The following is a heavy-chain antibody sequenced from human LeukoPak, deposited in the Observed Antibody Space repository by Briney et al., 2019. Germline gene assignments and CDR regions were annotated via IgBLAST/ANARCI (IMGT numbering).Heavy chain of an antibody. D-gene: IGHD2-2*01. CDR3: SRDYCTSTSCYGGWFDP. J-gene: IGHJ5*02. Sequence: GGPLRLSCAASGFTFSSYGMSWVRQAPGKGLEWVSGISWNSGSIGYADSVKGRFTISRDNAKNSLYLQMSSLRAEDTAVYYCSRDYCTSTSCYGGWFDPWGQGTLVTVSS. CDR2: ISWNSGSI. CDR1: GFTFSSYG. V-gene: IGHV3-9*01.